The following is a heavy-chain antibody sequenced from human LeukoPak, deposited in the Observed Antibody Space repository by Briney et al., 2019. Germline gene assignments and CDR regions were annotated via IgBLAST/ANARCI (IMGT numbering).Heavy chain of an antibody. CDR1: GGSFSGYS. CDR2: INHSGST. Sequence: PSETLSLTCAVYGGSFSGYSWSWIRQLPGKGLEWVGGINHSGSTNDNASPKSGVSITSETSKNNFSLKLSSVLPADTTAYYCARGPSLVLMVYAIRGIRIDDYYYLDVWGKGTTVTVSS. J-gene: IGHJ6*03. D-gene: IGHD2-8*01. CDR3: ARGPSLVLMVYAIRGIRIDDYYYLDV. V-gene: IGHV4-34*01.